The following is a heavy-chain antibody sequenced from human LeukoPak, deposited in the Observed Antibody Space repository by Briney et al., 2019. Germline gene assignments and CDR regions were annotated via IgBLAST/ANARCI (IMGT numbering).Heavy chain of an antibody. V-gene: IGHV4-30-2*01. CDR3: ARNRGELRAFDI. CDR1: GGSISGHF. D-gene: IGHD1-26*01. CDR2: IYHSGST. J-gene: IGHJ3*02. Sequence: SETLSLTCIVSGGSISGHFWSWIRQPPGKGLEWIGYIYHSGSTYYNPSLKSRVTISVDRSKNQFSLKLSSVTAADTAVYYCARNRGELRAFDIWGQGTMVTVSS.